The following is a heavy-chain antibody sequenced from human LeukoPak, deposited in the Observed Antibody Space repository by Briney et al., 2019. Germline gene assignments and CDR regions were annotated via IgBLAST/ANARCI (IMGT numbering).Heavy chain of an antibody. CDR3: AKEASSSWSPIYFDY. Sequence: PGGSLRLSCAASGFTFSSYGMHWVRQAPGKGLEWVAFIRYDGSNKYCADSVKGRFTISRDNSKNTLYLQMNSLRAEDTAVYYCAKEASSSWSPIYFDYWGQGTLVTVSS. CDR2: IRYDGSNK. J-gene: IGHJ4*02. CDR1: GFTFSSYG. D-gene: IGHD6-13*01. V-gene: IGHV3-30*02.